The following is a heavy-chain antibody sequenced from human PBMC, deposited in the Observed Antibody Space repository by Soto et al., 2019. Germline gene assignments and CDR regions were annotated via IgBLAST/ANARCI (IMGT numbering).Heavy chain of an antibody. V-gene: IGHV3-21*04. CDR1: VFTFSSSS. CDR2: ISSSNKYI. CDR3: AREARGVISGMDV. D-gene: IGHD3-10*01. Sequence: GALRVSCAASVFTFSSSSMHWVRQAPGKGLEWVASISSSNKYIYYADSVKGRFTISRDNGKNSLYLQMDSLRGEDTAVYYCAREARGVISGMDVWGQGTTVTVSS. J-gene: IGHJ6*02.